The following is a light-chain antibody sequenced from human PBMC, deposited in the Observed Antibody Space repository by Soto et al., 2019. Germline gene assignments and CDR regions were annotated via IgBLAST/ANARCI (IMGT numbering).Light chain of an antibody. CDR3: QQYGAFWT. V-gene: IGKV3D-20*01. CDR2: DAS. J-gene: IGKJ1*01. CDR1: QSVRSSY. Sequence: EIVLTQSPATLSLSPGERATLSCGASQSVRSSYLAWYQQKPGLAPRLLIYDASSRATGIPDRFSGSGSGTEFILTISRLDPDDFAVYYCQQYGAFWTFGQGTKVDI.